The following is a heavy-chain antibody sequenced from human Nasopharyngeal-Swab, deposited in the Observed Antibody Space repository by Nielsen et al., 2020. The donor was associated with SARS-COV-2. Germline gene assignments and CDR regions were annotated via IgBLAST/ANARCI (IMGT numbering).Heavy chain of an antibody. V-gene: IGHV4-39*01. J-gene: IGHJ3*02. CDR3: ARHLFTMIVVVISDAFDI. Sequence: WIRQPPGKGLEWIGYIYHSGSTYYNPSLKSRVTISVDTSKNQFSLKLSSVTAADTAVYYCARHLFTMIVVVISDAFDIWGQGTMVTVSS. CDR2: IYHSGST. D-gene: IGHD3-22*01.